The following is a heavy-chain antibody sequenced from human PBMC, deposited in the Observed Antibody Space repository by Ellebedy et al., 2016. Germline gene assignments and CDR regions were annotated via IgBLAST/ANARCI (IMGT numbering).Heavy chain of an antibody. CDR3: AKDFKGLTTLGGYYYYGMDV. CDR2: ISGSGGST. V-gene: IGHV3-23*01. CDR1: GFTFSSYA. D-gene: IGHD4-11*01. Sequence: GGSLRLXXAASGFTFSSYAMSWVRQAPGKGLEWVSAISGSGGSTYYADSVKGRFTISRDNSKNTLYLQMNSLRAEDTAVYYCAKDFKGLTTLGGYYYYGMDVWGQGTTVTVSS. J-gene: IGHJ6*02.